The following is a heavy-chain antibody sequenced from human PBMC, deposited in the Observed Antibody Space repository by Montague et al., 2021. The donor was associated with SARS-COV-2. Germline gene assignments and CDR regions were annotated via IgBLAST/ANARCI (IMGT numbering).Heavy chain of an antibody. D-gene: IGHD4-11*01. CDR2: ISYDGSNK. Sequence: SLSLSCAASGFTFSSYAMHWVRQAPGKGLEWVAVISYDGSNKYYADSVKGRFTISRDNSKNTLYLQMNSLRAEDTAVYYCARDSPLSGYSNYYFDYWGQGTLVTVSS. J-gene: IGHJ4*02. CDR1: GFTFSSYA. V-gene: IGHV3-30-3*01. CDR3: ARDSPLSGYSNYYFDY.